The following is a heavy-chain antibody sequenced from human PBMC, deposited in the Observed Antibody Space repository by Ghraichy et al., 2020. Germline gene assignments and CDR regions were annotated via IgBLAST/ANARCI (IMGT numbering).Heavy chain of an antibody. Sequence: SETLSLTCTVSGGSISSYYWSWIRQPPGKGLEWIGYIYYSGSTNYNPSLKSRVTISVDTSKNQFSLKLSSVTAADTAVYYCARSESYYDSSGYSLRDYGMDVWGQGTTVTVSS. CDR1: GGSISSYY. V-gene: IGHV4-59*01. CDR3: ARSESYYDSSGYSLRDYGMDV. J-gene: IGHJ6*02. CDR2: IYYSGST. D-gene: IGHD3-22*01.